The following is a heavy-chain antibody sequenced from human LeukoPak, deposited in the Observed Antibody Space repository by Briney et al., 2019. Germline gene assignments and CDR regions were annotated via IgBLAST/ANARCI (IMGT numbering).Heavy chain of an antibody. CDR2: ISGYNGNT. J-gene: IGHJ4*02. V-gene: IGHV1-18*04. CDR1: AYTLTSYG. Sequence: ASVKVSCKASAYTLTSYGISWVRQAPGQGLEWMVWISGYNGNTNYSQQKLQGRVTMTTDTSTSTAYMELRSLRSDDTAVYYCARDLKRGYSSGRYSWGTGSSNDYWGQGTLVTVSS. D-gene: IGHD6-19*01. CDR3: ARDLKRGYSSGRYSWGTGSSNDY.